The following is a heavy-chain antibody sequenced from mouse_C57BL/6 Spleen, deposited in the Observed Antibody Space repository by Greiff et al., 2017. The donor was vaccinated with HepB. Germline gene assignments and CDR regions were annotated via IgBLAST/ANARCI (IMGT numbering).Heavy chain of an antibody. D-gene: IGHD1-1*01. CDR1: GYTFTSYG. V-gene: IGHV1-81*01. CDR3: ARRGFITTVVAHFDY. J-gene: IGHJ2*01. Sequence: VQLQQSGAELARPGASVKLSCKASGYTFTSYGISWVKQRTGQGLEWIGEIYPRSGNTYYNEKFKGKATLTADKSSSTAYMELRSLTSEDSAVYFCARRGFITTVVAHFDYWGQGTTLTVSS. CDR2: IYPRSGNT.